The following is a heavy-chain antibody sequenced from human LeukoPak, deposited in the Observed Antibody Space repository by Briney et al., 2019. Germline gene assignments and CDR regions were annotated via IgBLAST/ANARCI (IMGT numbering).Heavy chain of an antibody. CDR2: ISTTSSTI. CDR3: ARDGTADFYYGMDV. D-gene: IGHD6-13*01. V-gene: IGHV3-48*04. CDR1: GFTFSSFA. J-gene: IGHJ6*02. Sequence: GGSLRLSCAASGFTFSSFAMNWVRQAPGKGLEWVSYISTTSSTINYADSVKGRFTISRDNAKNSLFLQMNSLRADDTAVYYCARDGTADFYYGMDVWGQGTTVTVSS.